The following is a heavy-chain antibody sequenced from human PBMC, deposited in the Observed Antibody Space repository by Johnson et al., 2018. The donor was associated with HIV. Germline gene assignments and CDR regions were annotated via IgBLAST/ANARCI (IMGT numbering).Heavy chain of an antibody. V-gene: IGHV3-9*01. CDR1: GFKFDDYA. J-gene: IGHJ2*01. CDR3: ARDFSDYGDYGRCAWNCL. Sequence: VHLVESGGGLAEPGRSLRLSCEASGFKFDDYAMHWVRQFPGKGLEWVSGISWNSGSIDYADSVKGRFSISRDNPKKSLYLQMNSLRAEDTALYYCARDFSDYGDYGRCAWNCLW. CDR2: ISWNSGSI. D-gene: IGHD4-17*01.